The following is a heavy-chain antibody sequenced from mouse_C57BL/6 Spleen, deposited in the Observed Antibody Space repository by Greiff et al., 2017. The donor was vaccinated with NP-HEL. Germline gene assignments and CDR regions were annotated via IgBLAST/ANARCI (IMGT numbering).Heavy chain of an antibody. CDR1: GYTFTSYW. J-gene: IGHJ2*01. V-gene: IGHV1-59*01. Sequence: VQLQQPGAELVRPGTSVKLSCKASGYTFTSYWMHWVKQRPGQGLEWIGVIDPSDSYTNYNLKFKGKATLTVDASSSTAYMQLSSLTSEDSAVYYCARQGGVLYYFDYWGQGTTLTVSS. CDR2: IDPSDSYT. CDR3: ARQGGVLYYFDY.